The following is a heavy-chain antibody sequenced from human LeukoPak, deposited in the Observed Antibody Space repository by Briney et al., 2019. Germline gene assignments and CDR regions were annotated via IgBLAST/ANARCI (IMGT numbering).Heavy chain of an antibody. CDR1: GSSFTSYW. Sequence: GASLKISCKGSGSSFTSYWIGWVRPMPGKGVEWMGIIYPGDSDTRYSPSFQGQVTISAEKSISPAYLQWSSLKASDTAMYYCARLSADDYDFWSGYLNAFDIWGQGTMVTVSS. J-gene: IGHJ3*02. V-gene: IGHV5-51*01. CDR2: IYPGDSDT. D-gene: IGHD3-3*01. CDR3: ARLSADDYDFWSGYLNAFDI.